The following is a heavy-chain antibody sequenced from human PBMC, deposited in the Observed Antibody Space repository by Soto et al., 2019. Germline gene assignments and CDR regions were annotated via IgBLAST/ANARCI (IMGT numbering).Heavy chain of an antibody. J-gene: IGHJ6*02. Sequence: QVQLVQTGAEVKKPGASVKVSCKASGYTFTSYGISWVRQAPGQGLEWMGWISAYNGNTNYAQKLQGRVTMTTDTSTSTAYMELRSLRSDDTAVYYCARDPGISPKYRNYEDYYGMDVWGQGTTVTVSS. CDR2: ISAYNGNT. CDR3: ARDPGISPKYRNYEDYYGMDV. V-gene: IGHV1-18*04. CDR1: GYTFTSYG. D-gene: IGHD4-4*01.